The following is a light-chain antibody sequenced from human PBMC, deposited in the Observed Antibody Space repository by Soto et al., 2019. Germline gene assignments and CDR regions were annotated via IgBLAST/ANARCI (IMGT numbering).Light chain of an antibody. CDR2: GAS. CDR1: QSVSSN. CDR3: QQYNNCPPWT. V-gene: IGKV3-15*01. Sequence: EIVMTQSPATLSVSPGERATLSCRASQSVSSNFAWYQQKPGQAPSLLIYGASTRATGIPARFSGSGSGTEFTLTISSLQPEDFAVYYCQQYNNCPPWTFGQGTKVEIK. J-gene: IGKJ1*01.